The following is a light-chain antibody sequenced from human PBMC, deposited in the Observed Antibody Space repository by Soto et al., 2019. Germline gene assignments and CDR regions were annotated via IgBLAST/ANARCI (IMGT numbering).Light chain of an antibody. J-gene: IGLJ1*01. V-gene: IGLV2-14*03. CDR1: SSDVGGYNY. Sequence: QSVLTQPASVSGSPGQSITISCTGTSSDVGGYNYVSWYQHHPGKAPKLLIYDVSNRPSGISNRFSGSKSDNTASLTISGLQPEDEPDYYCSSYTTSNTRQIVFGTGTKVTVL. CDR2: DVS. CDR3: SSYTTSNTRQIV.